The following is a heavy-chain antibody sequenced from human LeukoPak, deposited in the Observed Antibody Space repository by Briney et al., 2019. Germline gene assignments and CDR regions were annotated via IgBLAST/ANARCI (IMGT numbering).Heavy chain of an antibody. Sequence: SETLSLTCTVSGGSISSSSYYWGWIRQPPGKGLEWIGSIYYSGSTYYNPSLKSRVTISVDRSKNQFSLKLSSVTAADTAVYYCARYLGSGLWVFDYWGQGTLVTVSS. CDR2: IYYSGST. J-gene: IGHJ4*02. D-gene: IGHD3-3*01. CDR3: ARYLGSGLWVFDY. V-gene: IGHV4-39*07. CDR1: GGSISSSSYY.